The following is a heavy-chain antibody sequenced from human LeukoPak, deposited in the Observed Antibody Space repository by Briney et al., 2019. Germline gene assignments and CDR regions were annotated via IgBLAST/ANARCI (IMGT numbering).Heavy chain of an antibody. CDR1: GDSISRSDW. D-gene: IGHD1-26*01. J-gene: IGHJ3*01. CDR3: AKTRSGTYYGDSFDV. Sequence: PSDTLSLTCAVPGDSISRSDWWAWIRQPPGKGREWLDNIYYSGRIYHNPSLQTRVIMSVDSSKNQFSLSLASVTAVDTAVYYCAKTRSGTYYGDSFDVWGPGILVTVSS. V-gene: IGHV4-28*05. CDR2: IYYSGRI.